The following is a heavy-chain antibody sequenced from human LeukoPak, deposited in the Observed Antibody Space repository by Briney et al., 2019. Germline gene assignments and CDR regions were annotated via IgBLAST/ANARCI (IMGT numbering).Heavy chain of an antibody. CDR1: GFTFSSYG. CDR2: IWYDGSNK. Sequence: GGSLRLSCAASGFTFSSYGMHWVRQAPGKGLEWVAVIWYDGSNKYYADSVKGRLTISSDNSKNTLYLQMNSLRAEDTAVYHCARDHQGGYDSFDYWGQGTLVTLPS. CDR3: ARDHQGGYDSFDY. D-gene: IGHD5-12*01. J-gene: IGHJ4*02. V-gene: IGHV3-33*08.